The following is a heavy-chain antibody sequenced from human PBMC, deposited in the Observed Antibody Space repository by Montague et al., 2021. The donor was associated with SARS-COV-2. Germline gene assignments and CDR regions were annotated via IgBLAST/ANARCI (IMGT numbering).Heavy chain of an antibody. Sequence: SETLSLTCAVYGASSSNYYWSWIRQSPGKGLEWVGEINHSGYTDYNPSLESRLTISLDSSKKQFSLKMTSVTAADTAIYYCASAPRYSFGFWAYWGLGTLVSVSS. D-gene: IGHD5-12*01. CDR3: ASAPRYSFGFWAY. CDR2: INHSGYT. J-gene: IGHJ4*02. CDR1: GASSSNYY. V-gene: IGHV4-34*01.